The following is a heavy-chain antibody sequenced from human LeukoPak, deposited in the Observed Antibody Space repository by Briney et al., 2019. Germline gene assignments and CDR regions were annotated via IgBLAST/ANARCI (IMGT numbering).Heavy chain of an antibody. J-gene: IGHJ4*02. D-gene: IGHD2-21*02. CDR3: VKEPRQYGGDCFSVLDC. CDR1: LGTFSVDS. CDR2: ISGGAGST. Sequence: TGGSLRLSCAPSLGTFSVDSTSSVRQAPGKGLEWVSLISGGAGSTYYAASVKGRFTISRDSSKNTLYLQMNSLRAGRAYGCFCVKEPRQYGGDCFSVLDCWGQGTLVTVSS. V-gene: IGHV3-23*01.